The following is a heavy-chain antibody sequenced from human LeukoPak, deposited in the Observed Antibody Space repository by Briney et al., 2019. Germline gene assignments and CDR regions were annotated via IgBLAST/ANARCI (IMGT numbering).Heavy chain of an antibody. Sequence: GASVKVSCKASGYTLTNYGLHWVRQAPGQGPEWMGWINPHNGNTNNAQKFQARVTMTTDTSTNTAYMQVRSLRSDDTAVYYCARDEDSSSWYGPGGYYYYMDVWGKGTTVTISS. CDR2: INPHNGNT. V-gene: IGHV1-18*01. D-gene: IGHD6-13*01. CDR1: GYTLTNYG. J-gene: IGHJ6*03. CDR3: ARDEDSSSWYGPGGYYYYMDV.